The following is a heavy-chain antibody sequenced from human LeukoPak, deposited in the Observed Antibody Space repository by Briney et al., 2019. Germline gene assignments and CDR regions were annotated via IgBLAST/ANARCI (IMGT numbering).Heavy chain of an antibody. Sequence: GESLKISCKGSGYSSTSYWIGWVRQMPGKGLEWMGIIYPGDSDTRNSPSFQGQVTISADKSISTAYLQWSSLKASDTAIYYCARRHERSAYVDYWGQGTLVTVSS. CDR3: ARRHERSAYVDY. V-gene: IGHV5-51*01. CDR1: GYSSTSYW. J-gene: IGHJ4*02. D-gene: IGHD2-15*01. CDR2: IYPGDSDT.